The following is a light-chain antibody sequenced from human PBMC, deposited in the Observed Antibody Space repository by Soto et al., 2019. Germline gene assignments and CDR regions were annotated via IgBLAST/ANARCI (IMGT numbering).Light chain of an antibody. J-gene: IGLJ3*02. Sequence: QSVLTQPPSVSGAPGQGVTISCTGGSSNIGAGYDVHWYQHLPGTSPKLLIYGNDNRPSGVPDRFSGSKSGTSASLAITDLQAEDEADYYCQSYDSSLSGSWVFGGGTKVTV. CDR2: GND. CDR1: SSNIGAGYD. CDR3: QSYDSSLSGSWV. V-gene: IGLV1-40*01.